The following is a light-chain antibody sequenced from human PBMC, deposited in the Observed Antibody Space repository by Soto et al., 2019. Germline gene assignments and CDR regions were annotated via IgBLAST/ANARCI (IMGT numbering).Light chain of an antibody. CDR2: EVS. CDR3: SSYTSSHTWV. J-gene: IGLJ2*01. V-gene: IGLV2-14*01. Sequence: QSALTQPAFVSGSPGQSITISCTGSSSDVGGYNYVSWYQQYPGKAPQVLIYEVSNRPSGVSNRFSGSKSGNTASLTISGLQADDEADYYCSSYTSSHTWVFGGGTQLTVL. CDR1: SSDVGGYNY.